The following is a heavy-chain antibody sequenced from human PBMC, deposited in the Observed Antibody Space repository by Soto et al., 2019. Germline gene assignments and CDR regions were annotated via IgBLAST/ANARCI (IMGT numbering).Heavy chain of an antibody. CDR2: ISSSSNFI. D-gene: IGHD2-21*02. J-gene: IGHJ6*02. CDR1: GFNFRSYS. CDR3: ARWKFVVVTGITYDYNGMDV. V-gene: IGHV3-21*01. Sequence: ESGGGLVKPGGSLRLSCAVSGFNFRSYSMNWVRQTPGKGLEWVASISSSSNFIYYADSMRGRFTISRDDASNSLYLQMNTLRAEDTAVYYCARWKFVVVTGITYDYNGMDVWGQGTTVTVSS.